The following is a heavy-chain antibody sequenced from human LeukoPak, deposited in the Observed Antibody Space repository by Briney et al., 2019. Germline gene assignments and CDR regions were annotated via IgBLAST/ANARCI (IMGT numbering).Heavy chain of an antibody. CDR2: ISGSGGST. Sequence: PGGSLRLSCAASGFTFSSYAMSWVRQAPGKGLEWVSAISGSGGSTYYAGSVKGRFTISRDNSKNTLYLQMNSLRAEDTAVYYCAKDPGYSSGWSFDYWGQGTLVTVSS. CDR3: AKDPGYSSGWSFDY. CDR1: GFTFSSYA. J-gene: IGHJ4*02. V-gene: IGHV3-23*01. D-gene: IGHD6-19*01.